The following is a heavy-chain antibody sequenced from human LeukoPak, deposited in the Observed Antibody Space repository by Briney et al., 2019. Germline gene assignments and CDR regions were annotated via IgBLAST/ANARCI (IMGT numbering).Heavy chain of an antibody. D-gene: IGHD2-2*01. Sequence: PSETLSLTCAVYGGSFSGYYWSWIRQPPGKGLEWIGEINHSGSTNYNPSLKSRVTISVDTSKNQFSLKLGSVTAADTAVYYCARRLSSHWGQGTLVTVSS. CDR2: INHSGST. CDR1: GGSFSGYY. J-gene: IGHJ4*02. CDR3: ARRLSSH. V-gene: IGHV4-34*01.